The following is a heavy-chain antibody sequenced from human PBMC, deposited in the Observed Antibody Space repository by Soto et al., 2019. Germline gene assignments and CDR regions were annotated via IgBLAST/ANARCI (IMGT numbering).Heavy chain of an antibody. Sequence: SQTLSLTCAISGDSVSSNDATWDWIRQSPSRGLEWLGRTYYRSKWSNDYAVSVKGRITINPDTSNNKLSLHLNSVTPDDTVFFYCARLIEAAGRVYEGPHYGGQETLVTVSS. D-gene: IGHD6-13*01. CDR1: GDSVSSNDAT. J-gene: IGHJ4*02. V-gene: IGHV6-1*01. CDR2: TYYRSKWSN. CDR3: ARLIEAAGRVYEGPHY.